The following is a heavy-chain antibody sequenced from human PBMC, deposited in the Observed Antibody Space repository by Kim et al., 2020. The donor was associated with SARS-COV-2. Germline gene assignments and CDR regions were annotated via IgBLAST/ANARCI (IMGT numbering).Heavy chain of an antibody. V-gene: IGHV4-39*01. CDR2: VFYSGTT. Sequence: SETLSLTCSVSGGYISTGSYYWGWIRQPPGKGLEWIGNVFYSGTTYYNPSLKSRVTVSADTSKNQFSLRLTSVTAADTAVYYCARVPRSNGWHFDYWGQGTLVTVSS. CDR1: GGYISTGSYY. CDR3: ARVPRSNGWHFDY. D-gene: IGHD6-19*01. J-gene: IGHJ4*02.